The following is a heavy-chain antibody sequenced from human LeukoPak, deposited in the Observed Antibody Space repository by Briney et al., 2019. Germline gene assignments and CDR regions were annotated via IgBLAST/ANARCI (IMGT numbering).Heavy chain of an antibody. J-gene: IGHJ4*02. V-gene: IGHV3-21*01. CDR1: GFTFSWYS. CDR3: ARVHYDYVWGSYRYLDY. D-gene: IGHD3-16*02. CDR2: VTSSSTYV. Sequence: PGGSLRLSCVASGFTFSWYSMHWVRQAPGKGLEWVSSVTSSSTYVYYGDSVKGRFTISRDNAKNSLHLQMNSLRAEDTAVYYCARVHYDYVWGSYRYLDYWGQGTLVTVSS.